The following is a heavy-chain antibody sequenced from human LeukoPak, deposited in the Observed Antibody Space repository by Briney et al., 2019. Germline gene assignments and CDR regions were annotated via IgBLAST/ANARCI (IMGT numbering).Heavy chain of an antibody. CDR2: IRYDGSNK. CDR3: ASTRGYGDYAIFDY. CDR1: GFTFSSYG. Sequence: GGSLRLSCAASGFTFSSYGMHWVRQAPGKGLEWVAFIRYDGSNKYYADSVKGRFTISRDNSKNTLYLRMNSLRAEDTAVYYCASTRGYGDYAIFDYWGQGTLVTVSS. D-gene: IGHD4-17*01. V-gene: IGHV3-30*02. J-gene: IGHJ4*02.